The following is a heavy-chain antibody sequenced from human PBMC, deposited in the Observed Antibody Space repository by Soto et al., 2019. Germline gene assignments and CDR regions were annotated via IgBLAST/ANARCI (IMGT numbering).Heavy chain of an antibody. Sequence: HPGGSLRLSCAASGFTVSSNYMSWVRQTPGKGLEWVSVIYSGGSTYYADSVKGRFTISRDNSKNTLYLQMNSLRAEDTAVYYCARDLIVGATGGGAIDYYYYYGMDVWGQGTTVTVSS. V-gene: IGHV3-53*01. CDR1: GFTVSSNY. D-gene: IGHD1-26*01. CDR3: ARDLIVGATGGGAIDYYYYYGMDV. J-gene: IGHJ6*02. CDR2: IYSGGST.